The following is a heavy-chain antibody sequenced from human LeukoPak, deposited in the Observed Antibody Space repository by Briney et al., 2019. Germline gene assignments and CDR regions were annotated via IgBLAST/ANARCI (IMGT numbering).Heavy chain of an antibody. CDR2: IKQDGSEK. V-gene: IGHV3-7*01. CDR1: GFTFSSYW. J-gene: IGHJ6*02. D-gene: IGHD3-10*01. Sequence: PGGSLRLSCAASGFTFSSYWMSWVRQAPGKGLEWVANIKQDGSEKYYVDSVKGRFTISRDNAKNSLYLQMNSLRAEDTAVYYCARDLALYGSGSYHLNYYYGLDVWGQGTTVTVSS. CDR3: ARDLALYGSGSYHLNYYYGLDV.